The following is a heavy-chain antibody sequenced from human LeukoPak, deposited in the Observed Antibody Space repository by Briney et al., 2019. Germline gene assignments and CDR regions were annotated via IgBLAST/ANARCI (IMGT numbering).Heavy chain of an antibody. CDR2: IIPILSIA. V-gene: IGHV1-69*04. CDR1: GGTFSSYA. J-gene: IGHJ4*02. D-gene: IGHD3-22*01. CDR3: ARGRRFINYYDSSGYYGDYFDY. Sequence: ASVKVSCKASGGTFSSYAISWVRQAPGQGLEWMGRIIPILSIANYAQKFQGRVTITADKSTSTAYMELSSLRSEDTAVYYCARGRRFINYYDSSGYYGDYFDYWGQGTLVTVSS.